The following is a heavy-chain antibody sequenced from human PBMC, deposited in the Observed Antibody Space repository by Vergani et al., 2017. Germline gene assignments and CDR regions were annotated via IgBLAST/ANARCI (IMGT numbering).Heavy chain of an antibody. J-gene: IGHJ4*02. CDR3: ARADYYDSSGHDFDY. CDR1: GGSISSGDHC. V-gene: IGHV4-30-4*08. Sequence: QVQLQESGPGVVKPSQTLSLTCAVSGGSISSGDHCWTWIRQRPGKGLEWIGYIFYSGTTYDNPSLRSRLTISVDTSQNQFSLKLSSVTAADTAVYYCARADYYDSSGHDFDYWGQGTLVTVSS. D-gene: IGHD3-22*01. CDR2: IFYSGTT.